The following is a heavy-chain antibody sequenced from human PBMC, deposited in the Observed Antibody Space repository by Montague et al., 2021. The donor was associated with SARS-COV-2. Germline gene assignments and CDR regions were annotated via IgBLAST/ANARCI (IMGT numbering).Heavy chain of an antibody. CDR3: ARDEGSHSIYYYDSSGYCVY. CDR2: MKQDGSEK. D-gene: IGHD3-22*01. Sequence: SLRLSCAASGFTFSTYWMSWVRQAPGKGLEWVADMKQDGSEKYYVDSVKGRFTISRDNAKSLLYLEMNSLRAEDTAVYYCARDEGSHSIYYYDSSGYCVYWGQGTPVTVFS. J-gene: IGHJ4*02. CDR1: GFTFSTYW. V-gene: IGHV3-7*03.